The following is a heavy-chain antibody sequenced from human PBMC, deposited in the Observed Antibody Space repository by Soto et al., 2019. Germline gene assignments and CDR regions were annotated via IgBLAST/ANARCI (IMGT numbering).Heavy chain of an antibody. V-gene: IGHV3-48*02. CDR1: GFTFSSYS. CDR2: ISSSSSTI. CDR3: ARDRAHDDYVWGSYGVYFDY. D-gene: IGHD3-16*01. J-gene: IGHJ4*02. Sequence: EVQLVESGGGLVQPGGSLRLSCAASGFTFSSYSMNWVRQAPGKGLEWVSYISSSSSTIYYADSVKGRFTISRDNAKNSLYLQMNSLRDEDTAVYYCARDRAHDDYVWGSYGVYFDYWGQGTLVTVSS.